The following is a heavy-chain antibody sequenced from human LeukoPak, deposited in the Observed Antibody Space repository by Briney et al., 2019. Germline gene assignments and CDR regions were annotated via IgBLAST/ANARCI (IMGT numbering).Heavy chain of an antibody. CDR3: ARGHCSSTRCHFDY. CDR1: GFTFSSYS. D-gene: IGHD2-2*01. V-gene: IGHV3-21*01. Sequence: GGSLKLSCAASGFTFSSYSMNWVRQAPGKGLEWVSSISSSSSYIYYADSVKGRFTISRDNAKNSLYLQMNSLRAEDTAVYYCARGHCSSTRCHFDYWGQGTLVTVSS. J-gene: IGHJ4*02. CDR2: ISSSSSYI.